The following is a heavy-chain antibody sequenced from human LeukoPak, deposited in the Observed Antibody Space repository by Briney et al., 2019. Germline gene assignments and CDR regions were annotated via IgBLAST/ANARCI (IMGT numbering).Heavy chain of an antibody. V-gene: IGHV1-18*01. D-gene: IGHD3-10*01. J-gene: IGHJ4*02. CDR2: ISGNNGNT. CDR1: GHSFISYG. CDR3: ARASVLRNYYGSGSYQIPGPSLD. Sequence: GASVKVSCKPSGHSFISYGISWVRQAPEQGLEWMGWISGNNGNTKYAQKFQGRVTMTTDTSTNTAYMEVRSLRYDDTAVYYCARASVLRNYYGSGSYQIPGPSLDWGQGTLVTVSS.